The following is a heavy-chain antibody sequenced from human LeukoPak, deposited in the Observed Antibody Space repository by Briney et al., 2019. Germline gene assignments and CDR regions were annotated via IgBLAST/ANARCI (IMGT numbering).Heavy chain of an antibody. CDR1: GFTVSSNY. CDR3: ARDSGRGYSGYAGAYYYYGMDV. D-gene: IGHD5-12*01. Sequence: PGGSLRLSCAASGFTVSSNYMSWVRQAPGKGLEWVSVIYIGGSTYYADSVKGRFTISRHNSKNTLYLQMNSLRAEDTAVYYCARDSGRGYSGYAGAYYYYGMDVWGQGTTVTVSS. J-gene: IGHJ6*02. CDR2: IYIGGST. V-gene: IGHV3-53*04.